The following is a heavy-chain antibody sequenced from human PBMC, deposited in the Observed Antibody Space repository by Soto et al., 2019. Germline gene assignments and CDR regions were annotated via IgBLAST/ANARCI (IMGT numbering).Heavy chain of an antibody. D-gene: IGHD3-10*01. Sequence: SETLSLTCAVYGGSFSGYYWSWIRQPPGKGLEWIGEINHSGSTNYNPSLKSRVTISVDTSKNQFSLKLSSVTAADTAVYYCARTSSMVRDPFFRVWGQGTLVTVSS. CDR3: ARTSSMVRDPFFRV. CDR1: GGSFSGYY. CDR2: INHSGST. J-gene: IGHJ4*02. V-gene: IGHV4-34*01.